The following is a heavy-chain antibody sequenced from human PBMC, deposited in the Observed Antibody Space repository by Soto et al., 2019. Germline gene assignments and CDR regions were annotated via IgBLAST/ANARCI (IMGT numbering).Heavy chain of an antibody. J-gene: IGHJ4*02. V-gene: IGHV3-30*18. D-gene: IGHD3-22*01. CDR1: GFTFSSYG. CDR2: ISYDGSNK. CDR3: AKDPYYYDSSGPL. Sequence: SLRLSCAASGFTFSSYGMHWVRQAPGKGLEWVAVISYDGSNKYYADSVKGRFTISRDNSKNTLYLQMNSLRAEDTAVYYCAKDPYYYDSSGPLRGQGTLVTVSS.